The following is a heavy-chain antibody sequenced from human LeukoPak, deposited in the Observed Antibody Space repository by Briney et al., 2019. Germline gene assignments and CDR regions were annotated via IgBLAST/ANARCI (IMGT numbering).Heavy chain of an antibody. J-gene: IGHJ3*02. D-gene: IGHD4-17*01. CDR1: GFTFSSYA. CDR3: AKMPDYGDYAVDAFDI. V-gene: IGHV3-23*01. CDR2: ISGSGGST. Sequence: PGGSLRLSCAASGFTFSSYAMSWVRQAPGKGLEWVSAISGSGGSTYYADSVKGRFTISRDNSKNTLYLQMNSLRAEDTAVYYCAKMPDYGDYAVDAFDIWGQGTMVTVSS.